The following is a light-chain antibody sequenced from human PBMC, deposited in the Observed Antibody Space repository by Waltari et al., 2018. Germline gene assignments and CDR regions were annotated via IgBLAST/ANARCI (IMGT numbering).Light chain of an antibody. Sequence: EIVLTQSPATLSLSPGERATLSCRASQSVNEYLAWYQQIPGQAPRLLIYAASNRATGSPARFSGSGSGTDFTLTISSLEPEDFAIYYCHVRSNWPPVTFGGGTKVEIK. V-gene: IGKV3-11*01. CDR1: QSVNEY. CDR3: HVRSNWPPVT. J-gene: IGKJ4*01. CDR2: AAS.